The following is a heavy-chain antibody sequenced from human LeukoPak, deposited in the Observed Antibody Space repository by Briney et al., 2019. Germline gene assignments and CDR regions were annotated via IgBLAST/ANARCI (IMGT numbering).Heavy chain of an antibody. J-gene: IGHJ6*03. CDR2: ISYDGSNK. D-gene: IGHD3-3*01. V-gene: IGHV3-30-3*01. Sequence: GGSLRLSCAASGFTFSSYAMHWVRQAPGKGLEWVAVISYDGSNKYYADSVKGRFTISRDNSKNTLYLQMNSLRAEDMALYYCAKDVRYDLGYMDVWGKGTTVTVSS. CDR3: AKDVRYDLGYMDV. CDR1: GFTFSSYA.